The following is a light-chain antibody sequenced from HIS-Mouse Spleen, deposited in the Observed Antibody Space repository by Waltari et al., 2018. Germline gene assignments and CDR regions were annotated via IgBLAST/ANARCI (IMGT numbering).Light chain of an antibody. Sequence: QSVPTQPPSASGTPGQSATISCSGISSNIGSNTVNWYQQLPGTAPKLLIYSNNQRPSGVPDRFSGSKSGTSASLAISGLQSEDEADYYCAAWDDSLNGPVFGGGTKMNVL. CDR3: AAWDDSLNGPV. V-gene: IGLV1-44*01. J-gene: IGLJ3*02. CDR1: SSNIGSNT. CDR2: SNN.